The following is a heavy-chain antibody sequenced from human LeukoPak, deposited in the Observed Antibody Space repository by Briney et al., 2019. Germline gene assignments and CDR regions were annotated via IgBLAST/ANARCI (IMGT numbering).Heavy chain of an antibody. CDR1: GFTFSNAW. Sequence: GGSLILSCAASGFTFSNAWMSWVRQAPGKGLEWVGRIKSKTDGGTTDYAAPVNGRFSISRDDSRNTMFLQMNSLKTEDTAVYYCTIDGSPTRTSRWFGYFDYWGQGTLVTVSS. J-gene: IGHJ4*02. V-gene: IGHV3-15*01. CDR2: IKSKTDGGTT. D-gene: IGHD3-10*01. CDR3: TIDGSPTRTSRWFGYFDY.